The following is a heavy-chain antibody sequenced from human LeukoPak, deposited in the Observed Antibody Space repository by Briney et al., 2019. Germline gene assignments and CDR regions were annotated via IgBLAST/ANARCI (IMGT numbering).Heavy chain of an antibody. CDR1: GGSISSYY. V-gene: IGHV4-59*08. Sequence: SETLSLTCTVSGGSISSYYWSWIRQPPGKGLEWIGYIYYSGSTNYNPSLKSRVTISVDTSKNQFSLELSSVTAADTAVYYCARHSYCGGDCYSSYFDYWGQGTLVTVSS. J-gene: IGHJ4*02. CDR2: IYYSGST. D-gene: IGHD2-21*02. CDR3: ARHSYCGGDCYSSYFDY.